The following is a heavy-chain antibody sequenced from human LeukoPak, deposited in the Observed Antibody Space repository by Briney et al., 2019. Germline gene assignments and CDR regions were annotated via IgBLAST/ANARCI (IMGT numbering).Heavy chain of an antibody. CDR1: GFTVSSNY. J-gene: IGHJ4*02. CDR2: IYSGGST. D-gene: IGHD6-19*01. Sequence: VGSLRLSCAASGFTVSSNYMSWVRQAPGKGLEWVSTIYSGGSTYYADSVKSRFTISRDNSKNTLYLQMNSLRGEDTAVYYCARNGYTSGWYRNWGQGTLVTVSS. CDR3: ARNGYTSGWYRN. V-gene: IGHV3-53*01.